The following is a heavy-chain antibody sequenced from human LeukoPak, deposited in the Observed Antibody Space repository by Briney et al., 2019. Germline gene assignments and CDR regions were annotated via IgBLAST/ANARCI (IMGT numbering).Heavy chain of an antibody. CDR1: GFTFSSYA. CDR3: AKGTGGNSGGYQFDP. V-gene: IGHV3-23*01. CDR2: ISGCYGSR. D-gene: IGHD3-10*01. J-gene: IGHJ5*02. Sequence: PGGSLRLSCTASGFTFSSYAMSWVRQPPGKGLEWVSAISGCYGSRNYSDSVKDRFTISRDNTNNKLYLQMNSLRAADTPVVYCAKGTGGNSGGYQFDPWGQGTLVTDSS.